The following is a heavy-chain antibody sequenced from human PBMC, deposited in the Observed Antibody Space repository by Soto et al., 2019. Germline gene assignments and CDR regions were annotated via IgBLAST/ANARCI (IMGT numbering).Heavy chain of an antibody. V-gene: IGHV4-39*01. J-gene: IGHJ5*02. D-gene: IGHD3-3*01. CDR1: GGSISSSSYY. Sequence: NPSETLSLTCTVSGGSISSSSYYWGWIRQPPGKGLEWIGSIYYSGSTYYNPSLKSRVTISVDTSKNQFSLKLSSVTAADTAVYYCARKGSGLEWLDENWFDPWGQGTLVTVSS. CDR2: IYYSGST. CDR3: ARKGSGLEWLDENWFDP.